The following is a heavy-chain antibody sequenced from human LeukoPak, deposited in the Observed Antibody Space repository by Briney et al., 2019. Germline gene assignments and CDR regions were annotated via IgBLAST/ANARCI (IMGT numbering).Heavy chain of an antibody. J-gene: IGHJ5*02. CDR1: GYTFTTYA. Sequence: GASVKVSCKTSGYTFTTYAIHWVRQAPGQRLEWMGLINADDGNTRYSQRFQGRVTFTRDTSANTAYMELSSLRFEDTAVYYCARGIAVQPSANWFDPWGQGTPVTVSS. CDR3: ARGIAVQPSANWFDP. D-gene: IGHD2-2*01. CDR2: INADDGNT. V-gene: IGHV1-3*01.